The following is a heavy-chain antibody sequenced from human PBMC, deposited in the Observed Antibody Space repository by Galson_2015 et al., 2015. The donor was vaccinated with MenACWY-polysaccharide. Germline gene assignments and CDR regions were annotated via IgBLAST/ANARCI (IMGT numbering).Heavy chain of an antibody. J-gene: IGHJ3*02. CDR3: ARALGTTVTLDDAFDI. CDR1: GGSISSYY. CDR2: IYYSGST. V-gene: IGHV4-59*01. Sequence: SEPLSLTCPVSGGSISSYYWSWIRQPPGKGLEWIGYIYYSGSTNYNPSLKSRVTISVDTSKNQFSLKLSSVTAADTAVYYCARALGTTVTLDDAFDIWGQGTMVTVSS. D-gene: IGHD4-17*01.